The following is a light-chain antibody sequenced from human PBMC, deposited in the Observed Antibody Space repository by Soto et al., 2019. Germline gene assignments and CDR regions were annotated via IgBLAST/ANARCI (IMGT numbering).Light chain of an antibody. Sequence: EIVLTQSPGTLSLSPGERATLSCRASQSVSSSYLAWYQQKPGQAPRLLIYGASSRATGIPDRFSGSGSGTDFTLTISRLEPEDFAVYYCQQYGSSLALTFGGWTKVEIK. CDR2: GAS. V-gene: IGKV3-20*01. CDR3: QQYGSSLALT. J-gene: IGKJ4*01. CDR1: QSVSSSY.